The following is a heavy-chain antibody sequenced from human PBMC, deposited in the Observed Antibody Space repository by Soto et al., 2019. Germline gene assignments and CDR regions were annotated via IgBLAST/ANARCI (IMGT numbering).Heavy chain of an antibody. J-gene: IGHJ4*02. D-gene: IGHD3-9*01. CDR1: GGTFSSYA. V-gene: IGHV1-69*13. CDR2: IIPIFGTA. Sequence: GASVKVSCKASGGTFSSYAISWVRQAPGQGLEWMGGIIPIFGTANYAQKFQGRVTITADESTSTAYMELSSLRSEDTAVYYCARDRREYYDILTSYYSPLAYYFDYWGQGTLVTVSS. CDR3: ARDRREYYDILTSYYSPLAYYFDY.